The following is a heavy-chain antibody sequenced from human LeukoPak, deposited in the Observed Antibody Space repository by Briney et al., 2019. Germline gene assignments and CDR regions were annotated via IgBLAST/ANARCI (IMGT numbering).Heavy chain of an antibody. D-gene: IGHD1-26*01. J-gene: IGHJ4*02. Sequence: ASVKVSCKASGYTFTSYGISWVRQAPGQGLEWMGWISANNGDTHYAQKFQGRVTMTTDTSTSTAYMELRSLISDDTAVYYCTRKPTGTYPDYWGQGTLVTVSS. CDR2: ISANNGDT. CDR1: GYTFTSYG. V-gene: IGHV1-18*01. CDR3: TRKPTGTYPDY.